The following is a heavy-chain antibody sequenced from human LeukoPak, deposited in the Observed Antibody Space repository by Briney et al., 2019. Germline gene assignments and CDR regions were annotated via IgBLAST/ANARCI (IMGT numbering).Heavy chain of an antibody. CDR2: ISYSGST. D-gene: IGHD6-6*01. J-gene: IGHJ4*02. V-gene: IGHV4-59*08. CDR1: GGXISSYY. CDR3: ARYSSSSLEFDY. Sequence: SETLSLTCTVSGGXISSYYCSWIRQPPGKGLEWIGYISYSGSTSYNPSLKSRVTISVDTSKNQFSLKLSSVTAADTAFFYCARYSSSSLEFDYWGQGTLVTVSP.